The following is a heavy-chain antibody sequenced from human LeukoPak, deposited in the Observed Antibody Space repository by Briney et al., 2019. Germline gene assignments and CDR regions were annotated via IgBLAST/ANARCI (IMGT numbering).Heavy chain of an antibody. D-gene: IGHD3-3*01. Sequence: AASVKVSCKASGYTFTSYGISWVRQAPGQGIEWMGWISAYNGNTNYAQKLQGRVTMTTDTSTSTAYMELRSLRSDDTAVYYCARDLQVLRFLEWSQPFDYWGQGTLVTVSS. CDR3: ARDLQVLRFLEWSQPFDY. J-gene: IGHJ4*02. CDR1: GYTFTSYG. CDR2: ISAYNGNT. V-gene: IGHV1-18*01.